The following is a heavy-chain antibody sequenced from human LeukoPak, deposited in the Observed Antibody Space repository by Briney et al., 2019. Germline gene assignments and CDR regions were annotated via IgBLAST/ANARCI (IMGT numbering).Heavy chain of an antibody. CDR1: GFTFSSYA. CDR2: ISGSGGST. D-gene: IGHD4-17*01. Sequence: GGSLRLSCAASGFTFSSYAMSWVRQAPGKGLEWVSAISGSGGSTYYADSVKGRFTISRDNSKNTLYLQMNSLRAADKAVYHCAKAPGTIYGDAEIWGPFAYWGQGTLVTVSS. J-gene: IGHJ4*02. CDR3: AKAPGTIYGDAEIWGPFAY. V-gene: IGHV3-23*01.